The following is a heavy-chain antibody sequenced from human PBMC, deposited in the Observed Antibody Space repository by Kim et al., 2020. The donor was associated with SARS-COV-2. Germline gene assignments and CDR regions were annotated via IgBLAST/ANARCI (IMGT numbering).Heavy chain of an antibody. D-gene: IGHD3-3*02. CDR2: IYSDGTI. J-gene: IGHJ6*02. CDR1: AFTVSDNY. CDR3: ARDIFKPNFYYYGMDV. Sequence: GGSLRLSCAASAFTVSDNYMSWVRLAPGKGLEWVSIIYSDGTIYYIDSVKGRFTVSRDNSKNTLYLQMNGLRAEDTAVYYCARDIFKPNFYYYGMDVWGQGTTVTVSS. V-gene: IGHV3-53*01.